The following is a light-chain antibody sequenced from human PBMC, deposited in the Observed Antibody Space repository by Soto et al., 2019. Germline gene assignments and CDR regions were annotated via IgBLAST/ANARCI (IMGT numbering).Light chain of an antibody. CDR2: GAS. V-gene: IGKV3-20*01. J-gene: IGKJ1*01. Sequence: EIVLTQSPGNLSLSPGERATLSCRASQSVSSSYLAWYQQKPGQAPRLLIYGASSRATGIPDRFSGSGSGTDFTLTISRLEPEDFAVYYCQQYGSSPGTFGQGTKVEI. CDR1: QSVSSSY. CDR3: QQYGSSPGT.